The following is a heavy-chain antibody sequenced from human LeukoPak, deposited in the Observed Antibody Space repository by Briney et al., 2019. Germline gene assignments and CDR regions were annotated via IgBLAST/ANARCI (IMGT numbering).Heavy chain of an antibody. V-gene: IGHV1-24*01. J-gene: IGHJ4*02. CDR3: ATGINQLLLFDY. CDR2: FDPEDGET. D-gene: IGHD2-2*01. CDR1: GYTFTSYD. Sequence: GASVKVSCKASGYTFTSYDINWVRQATGQGLEWMGGFDPEDGETIYAQKFQGRVTMTEDTSTDTAYMELSSLRSEDTAVYYCATGINQLLLFDYWGQGTLVTVSS.